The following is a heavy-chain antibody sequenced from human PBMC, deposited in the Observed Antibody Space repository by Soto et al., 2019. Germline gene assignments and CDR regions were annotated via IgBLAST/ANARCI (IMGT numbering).Heavy chain of an antibody. CDR2: TSNSNSYI. D-gene: IGHD1-1*01. CDR1: GFTFSSYS. J-gene: IGHJ6*03. V-gene: IGHV3-21*01. Sequence: PGGSLRLSCAASGFTFSSYSMNWVRQAPGKGLEWVSSTSNSNSYIYYADTEKGRYTISRDNAKNTLYLKMNSQRAEDTAVFYFARVGLRSWKGYYYYYMDVWGKGTTVTVSS. CDR3: ARVGLRSWKGYYYYYMDV.